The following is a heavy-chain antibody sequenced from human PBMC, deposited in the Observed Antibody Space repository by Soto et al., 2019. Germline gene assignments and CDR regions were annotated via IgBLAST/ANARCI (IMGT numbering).Heavy chain of an antibody. CDR1: DFDFISYG. CDR2: SSYDGRET. Sequence: GGSLRLSCAASDFDFISYGIHWGRQAPGKGLEWVAASSYDGRETFYADSAKGRFTVSKEMSKNTAFLQMNALRHEDTAVYFCARDSGWPILNFDNWGQGTPVTVSS. J-gene: IGHJ4*02. D-gene: IGHD3-10*01. CDR3: ARDSGWPILNFDN. V-gene: IGHV3-30*03.